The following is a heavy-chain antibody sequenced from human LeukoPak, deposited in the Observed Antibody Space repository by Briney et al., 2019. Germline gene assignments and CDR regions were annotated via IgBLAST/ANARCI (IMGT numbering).Heavy chain of an antibody. J-gene: IGHJ4*02. Sequence: SETLSLTCTVSGGSISSSSYYWGWIRQPPGKGLEWIGSIYYSGSTYYNPSLKSRVTISVDTSKNQFSLKLSSVTAADTAVYYCAGDQVGAIDYWGQGTLVTVSS. CDR2: IYYSGST. V-gene: IGHV4-39*07. CDR1: GGSISSSSYY. CDR3: AGDQVGAIDY. D-gene: IGHD1-26*01.